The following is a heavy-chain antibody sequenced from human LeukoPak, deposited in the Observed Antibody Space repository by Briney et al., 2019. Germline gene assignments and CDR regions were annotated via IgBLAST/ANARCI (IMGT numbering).Heavy chain of an antibody. CDR1: GGSISSSSYY. D-gene: IGHD5-18*01. Sequence: SETLSLTCTVSGGSISSSSYYWGWIRQPPGKGLEWIGSIYYSGSTYYNPSLKSRVTISVDTSKNQFSLKLSSVTAADTAVYYCARHPIRRGYSYGKASWFDPWGQGTLVTVSS. J-gene: IGHJ5*02. CDR3: ARHPIRRGYSYGKASWFDP. V-gene: IGHV4-39*01. CDR2: IYYSGST.